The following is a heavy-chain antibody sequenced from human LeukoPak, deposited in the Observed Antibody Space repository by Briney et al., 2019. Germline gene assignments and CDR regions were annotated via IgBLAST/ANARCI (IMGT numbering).Heavy chain of an antibody. V-gene: IGHV3-7*01. CDR1: GFTFGSYW. CDR2: IKQDGSEK. J-gene: IGHJ5*02. CDR3: ARAPLSGSYLINWFDP. Sequence: TRRSLRPSCAVAGFTFGSYWMSWVRQAPGHGLGWVANIKQDGSEKYYMNSGTGRFTTSRDNARTTLYLQMNSVRAEDTPVYYCARAPLSGSYLINWFDPWGQGTLVTVSS. D-gene: IGHD1-26*01.